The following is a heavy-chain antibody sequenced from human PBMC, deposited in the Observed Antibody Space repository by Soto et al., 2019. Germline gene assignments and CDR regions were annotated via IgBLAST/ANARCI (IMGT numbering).Heavy chain of an antibody. CDR3: ARGLSGWNLGKYYYYGMDV. D-gene: IGHD6-19*01. V-gene: IGHV1-8*01. CDR1: GYTFTSYD. J-gene: IGHJ6*02. CDR2: MNPNSGNT. Sequence: ASVKVSCKASGYTFTSYDINWVRQATGQGLEWMGWMNPNSGNTGYAQKFQGRVTMTRNTSISTAYMELSSLRSEDTAVYYCARGLSGWNLGKYYYYGMDVWGHGTPVPLS.